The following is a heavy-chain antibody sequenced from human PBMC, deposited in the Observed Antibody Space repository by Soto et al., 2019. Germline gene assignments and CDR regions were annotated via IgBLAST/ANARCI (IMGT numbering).Heavy chain of an antibody. Sequence: QVVLVQSGGEVKKPGASVKVSCKASGYSFSGYSITWVRQAPGQGREWKGSILRYNSNTKYARTLRGRLTLNTHTPTNTAYMERRSLRSDDPAVYYCEIEVFCGVATACPDMDVWGQGTTVNVSS. J-gene: IGHJ6*02. CDR3: EIEVFCGVATACPDMDV. D-gene: IGHD3-9*01. CDR1: GYSFSGYS. V-gene: IGHV1-18*04. CDR2: ILRYNSNT.